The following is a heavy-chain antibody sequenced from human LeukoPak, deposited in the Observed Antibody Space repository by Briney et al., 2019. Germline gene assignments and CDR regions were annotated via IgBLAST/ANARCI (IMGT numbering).Heavy chain of an antibody. CDR3: ARDSPAAEYFQH. CDR1: GYTFTSYA. J-gene: IGHJ1*01. CDR2: INAGNGNT. V-gene: IGHV1-3*01. Sequence: GASVKVSCKASGYTFTSYAMHWVRQAPGQRLEWMGWINAGNGNTKYSQKFQGRVTITRDTSASTAYMELSSLRSEDTAVYYCARDSPAAEYFQHWGQGTLVTVSS.